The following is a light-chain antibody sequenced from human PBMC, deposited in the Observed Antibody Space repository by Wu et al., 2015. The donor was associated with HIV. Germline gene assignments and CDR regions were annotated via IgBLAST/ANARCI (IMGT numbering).Light chain of an antibody. CDR3: QQYYTSPWS. J-gene: IGKJ1*01. V-gene: IGKV1-33*01. Sequence: DIQMTQSPSSLSASVGDRVTITCQASQDISKYLNWYQHKPGKAPKLLIYDASNLETGVPSTFSGSGSGTDFTFTISSLKPEDFATYYCQQYYTSPWSFGPGTKVEIK. CDR1: QDISKY. CDR2: DAS.